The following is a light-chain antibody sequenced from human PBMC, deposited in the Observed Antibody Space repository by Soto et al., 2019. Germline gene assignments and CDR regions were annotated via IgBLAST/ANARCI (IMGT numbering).Light chain of an antibody. Sequence: DIVLTQSPVYLPVTPGEPASISCRSSQSLLQRNGHNYVDWYVQKAGQSPHLLIYLASSRATGVPDRFSGSGSCTNFTLEISRVEAEDGGLYYCMQGLQTTRITFGQGTRLDIK. CDR3: MQGLQTTRIT. CDR2: LAS. J-gene: IGKJ5*01. CDR1: QSLLQRNGHNY. V-gene: IGKV2-28*01.